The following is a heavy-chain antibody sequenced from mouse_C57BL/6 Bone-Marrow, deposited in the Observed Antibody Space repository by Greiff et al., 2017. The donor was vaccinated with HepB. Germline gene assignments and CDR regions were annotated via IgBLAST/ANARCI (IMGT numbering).Heavy chain of an antibody. CDR3: TRRGLLLLFDY. Sequence: VQLQQSGAELVRPGASVTLSCKASGYTFTDYEMHWVKQTPVHGLEWIGAIDPETGGTAYNQKFKGKARLTADKSSSTAYMELRSLTSEDSAVYYCTRRGLLLLFDYWGQGTTLTVSS. D-gene: IGHD2-3*01. J-gene: IGHJ2*01. V-gene: IGHV1-15*01. CDR2: IDPETGGT. CDR1: GYTFTDYE.